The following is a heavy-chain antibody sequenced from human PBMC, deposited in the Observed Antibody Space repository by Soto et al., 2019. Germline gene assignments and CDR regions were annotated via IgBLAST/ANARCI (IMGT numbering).Heavy chain of an antibody. CDR1: GFSLSTSGVG. CDR3: AHRTSRGHFDY. Sequence: QITLKESGPTLVKPTQTLTLTCTFSGFSLSTSGVGVGWIRQPPGKAVKWLALIYWDDDKEYSPSLKSRLTITKDTSKNQVVPTTTNMDPVDTATYYCAHRTSRGHFDYWGQGSLVTVSS. V-gene: IGHV2-5*02. D-gene: IGHD2-2*01. CDR2: IYWDDDK. J-gene: IGHJ4*02.